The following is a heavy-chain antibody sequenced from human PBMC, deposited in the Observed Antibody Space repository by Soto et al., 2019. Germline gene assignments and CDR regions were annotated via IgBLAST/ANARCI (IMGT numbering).Heavy chain of an antibody. D-gene: IGHD3-22*01. V-gene: IGHV1-24*01. CDR2: FDPEDGET. CDR3: ARDLPLASSMIVVVTPSFDY. CDR1: GYTLTELS. Sequence: ASVKVSCKVSGYTLTELSMHWVRQAPGKGLEWMGGFDPEDGETIYAQKFQGRVTMTEDTSTDTAYMELSSLRSDDTAVYYCARDLPLASSMIVVVTPSFDYWGQGTLVTVSS. J-gene: IGHJ4*02.